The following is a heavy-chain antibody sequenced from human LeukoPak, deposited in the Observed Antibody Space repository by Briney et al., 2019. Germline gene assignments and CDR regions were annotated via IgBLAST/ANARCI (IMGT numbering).Heavy chain of an antibody. CDR3: ARASKQQQYFDY. D-gene: IGHD6-13*01. CDR1: GYTFTSYA. J-gene: IGHJ4*02. Sequence: ASVKVSCKASGYTFTSYAMHWVRQAPGQRLEWMGWINAGNGNTKYSQKFQGRVTITRDTSASTAYMELSSLRSEGTAVYYCARASKQQQYFDYWGQGTLVTVSS. CDR2: INAGNGNT. V-gene: IGHV1-3*01.